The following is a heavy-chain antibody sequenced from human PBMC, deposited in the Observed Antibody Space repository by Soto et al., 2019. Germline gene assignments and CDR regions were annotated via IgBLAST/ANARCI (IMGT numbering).Heavy chain of an antibody. CDR3: ARHEGNGNVWPLDY. CDR2: VHYSGST. J-gene: IGHJ4*02. D-gene: IGHD2-8*01. V-gene: IGHV4-39*01. CDR1: GDSIGTTHSY. Sequence: QVQLLESGPGLVKPSETLSLTCTVSGDSIGTTHSYWAWIRQSPGKGLEWIGNVHYSGSTYYMPSLRSRVPLSVDTSKNQFSRRLTSVTAEDTAVYYCARHEGNGNVWPLDYWGQGILVTVSS.